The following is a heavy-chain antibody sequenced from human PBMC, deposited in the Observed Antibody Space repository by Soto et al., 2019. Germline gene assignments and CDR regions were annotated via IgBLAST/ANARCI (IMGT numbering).Heavy chain of an antibody. CDR2: ISYDGSNK. CDR1: GFTFSSYA. Sequence: GGSLRLSCAASGFTFSSYAMHWVRQAPGKGLEWVAVISYDGSNKYYADSVKGRFTISRDNSKNTLYLQMNSLRAEDTAVYYCARDSYDYWGQGTLVTVSS. CDR3: ARDSYDY. J-gene: IGHJ4*02. V-gene: IGHV3-30-3*01.